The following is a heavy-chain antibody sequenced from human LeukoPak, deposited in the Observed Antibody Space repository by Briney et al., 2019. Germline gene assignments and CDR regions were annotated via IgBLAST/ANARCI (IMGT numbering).Heavy chain of an antibody. Sequence: GGSLRLSCAASGFIVSGDFMSWVRQAPGKGLEWVSVIYSDGSTYYADSVKGRFTISRDNSKNTLDLQMTGLRAEDTAVYYCASALDTAMVSADYWGQGTLVTVSS. CDR2: IYSDGST. D-gene: IGHD5-18*01. J-gene: IGHJ4*02. CDR3: ASALDTAMVSADY. V-gene: IGHV3-53*01. CDR1: GFIVSGDF.